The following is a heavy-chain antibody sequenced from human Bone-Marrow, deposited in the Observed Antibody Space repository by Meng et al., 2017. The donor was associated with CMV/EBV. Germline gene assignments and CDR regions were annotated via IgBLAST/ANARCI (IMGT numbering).Heavy chain of an antibody. CDR3: ARVILEWLPYFDY. V-gene: IGHV1-45*02. CDR1: GYTFTYRY. Sequence: SVKVSCKASGYTFTYRYLHWVRQAPGQALEWMGWITPFNGNTNYAQKFQDRVTITRDRSMSTAYMELSRLRSDDTAVYYCARVILEWLPYFDYWGQGTLVTVSS. D-gene: IGHD3-3*01. CDR2: ITPFNGNT. J-gene: IGHJ4*02.